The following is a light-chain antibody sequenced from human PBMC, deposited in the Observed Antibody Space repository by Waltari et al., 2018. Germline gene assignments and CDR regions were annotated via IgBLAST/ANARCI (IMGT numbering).Light chain of an antibody. CDR1: QSVGRS. V-gene: IGKV3-20*01. J-gene: IGKJ1*01. CDR2: DTY. Sequence: EIVLTQPPGTLSLSPGEPATLSCRASQSVGRSLVWYQQKPGQAPRLLIYDTYKMATVIPDRFSGSGSGTDFSLSSSRLEPEDFAVYYGQKYDRLPATFGQGTKVDIK. CDR3: QKYDRLPAT.